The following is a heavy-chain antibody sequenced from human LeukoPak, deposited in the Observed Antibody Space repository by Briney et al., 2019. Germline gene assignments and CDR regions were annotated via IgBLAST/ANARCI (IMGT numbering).Heavy chain of an antibody. J-gene: IGHJ6*03. D-gene: IGHD3-3*01. V-gene: IGHV3-23*01. CDR1: GFTFSSYA. CDR3: ARLPGFWSGQYYYYYMDV. CDR2: ISGSGGST. Sequence: GGSLSLSCAASGFTFSSYAVSWVRQAPGKGLEWVSAISGSGGSTYYADSVKGRFTISRDNSKNTLYLQMNSLRAEDTAVYYCARLPGFWSGQYYYYYMDVWGKGTTVTVSS.